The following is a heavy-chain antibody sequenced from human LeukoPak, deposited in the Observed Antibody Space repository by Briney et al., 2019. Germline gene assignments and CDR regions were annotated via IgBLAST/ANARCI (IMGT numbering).Heavy chain of an antibody. Sequence: GGSLRLSCAASGFTFSSYTMHWVRQAPGKGLEWLAVISYDASNKYYADSVKGRFTISRDNSKNTLYLQMNSLRTDDTAVYYCTRDPLSSSQRGYFDYWGQGTLVTVSS. CDR2: ISYDASNK. CDR3: TRDPLSSSQRGYFDY. D-gene: IGHD6-13*01. V-gene: IGHV3-30-3*01. CDR1: GFTFSSYT. J-gene: IGHJ4*02.